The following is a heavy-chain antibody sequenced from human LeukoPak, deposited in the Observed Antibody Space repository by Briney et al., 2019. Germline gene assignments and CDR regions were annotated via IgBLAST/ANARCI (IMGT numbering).Heavy chain of an antibody. CDR1: GYTFISYG. D-gene: IGHD4-17*01. CDR3: ARADYGDYKDY. Sequence: ASVKVSCKASGYTFISYGISWVRQAPGQGLEWMGWISVDNGNTNYAQKFQGRVTMTTDTSTSTAYMELRSLRSDDTVVYYCARADYGDYKDYWGQGTLVTVSS. V-gene: IGHV1-18*01. CDR2: ISVDNGNT. J-gene: IGHJ4*02.